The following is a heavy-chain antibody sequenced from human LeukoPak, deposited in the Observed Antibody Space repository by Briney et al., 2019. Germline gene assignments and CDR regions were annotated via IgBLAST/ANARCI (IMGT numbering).Heavy chain of an antibody. Sequence: SETLSLTCSVSGGSITSYYWSWIRQPPGKGLEWIGYISYSGSTNYNPSLKSRVSISIDTSKNQFSLKLSSVTAADAAVYYCASGGYCSSGSCYPNWFDPWGQGTLVTVSS. CDR2: ISYSGST. V-gene: IGHV4-59*01. J-gene: IGHJ5*02. CDR1: GGSITSYY. CDR3: ASGGYCSSGSCYPNWFDP. D-gene: IGHD2-15*01.